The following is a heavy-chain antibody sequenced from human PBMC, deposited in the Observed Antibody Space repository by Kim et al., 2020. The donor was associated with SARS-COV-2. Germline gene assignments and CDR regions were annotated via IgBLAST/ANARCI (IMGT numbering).Heavy chain of an antibody. J-gene: IGHJ4*02. CDR3: ARDHYYGSGPEMEYYFDY. V-gene: IGHV3-21*01. CDR1: GFTFSSYS. D-gene: IGHD3-10*01. CDR2: ISSSSSYI. Sequence: GGSLRLSCAASGFTFSSYSMNWVRQAPGKGLEWVSSISSSSSYIYYADSVKGRFTISRDNAKNSLYLQMNSLRAEDTAVYYCARDHYYGSGPEMEYYFDYWGQGTLVTVSS.